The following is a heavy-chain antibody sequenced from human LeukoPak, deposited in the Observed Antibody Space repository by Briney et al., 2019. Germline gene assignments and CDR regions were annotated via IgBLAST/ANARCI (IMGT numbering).Heavy chain of an antibody. V-gene: IGHV3-74*01. J-gene: IGHJ4*02. CDR3: KTLVPAG. CDR2: INPDGSVT. Sequence: PGGSLRLSCAASGFTFSNSWMYWVRQAPGEGLVWVSRINPDGSVTAYADSVKGRFTISRDNAKNTFYLQMNSLRAEDTAVYYCKTLVPAGWGQGTLVTVSS. D-gene: IGHD2-2*01. CDR1: GFTFSNSW.